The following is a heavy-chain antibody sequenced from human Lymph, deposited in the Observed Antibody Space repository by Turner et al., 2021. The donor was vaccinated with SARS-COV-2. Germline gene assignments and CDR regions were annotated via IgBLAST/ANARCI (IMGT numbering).Heavy chain of an antibody. CDR1: GFTFSSYG. Sequence: QVQLVESGGGVVQPGRSLRLSCAASGFTFSSYGMHWVRQAPGKGLEWVAAIWYDGSNKYYADSVKGRFTISRYNSKNTLYLQMNSLRAEDTAVYYCARQLWLRGTFDYWGQGTLVTVAS. D-gene: IGHD5-18*01. V-gene: IGHV3-33*01. CDR2: IWYDGSNK. CDR3: ARQLWLRGTFDY. J-gene: IGHJ4*02.